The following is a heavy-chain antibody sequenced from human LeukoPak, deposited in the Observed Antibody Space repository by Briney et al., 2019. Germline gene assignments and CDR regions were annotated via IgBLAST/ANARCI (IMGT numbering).Heavy chain of an antibody. V-gene: IGHV3-23*01. D-gene: IGHD3-22*01. J-gene: IGHJ5*02. CDR1: GFTFSSYA. Sequence: GGSLRLSCAASGFTFSSYAMSWVRQAPGKGLEWVSAISGSGGSTYYADSVKGRFTISRDNSKNTLYLQMNSLRAEDTAVYYCSKGGYYDSSGYYQNWFDPWGQGTLVTVSS. CDR3: SKGGYYDSSGYYQNWFDP. CDR2: ISGSGGST.